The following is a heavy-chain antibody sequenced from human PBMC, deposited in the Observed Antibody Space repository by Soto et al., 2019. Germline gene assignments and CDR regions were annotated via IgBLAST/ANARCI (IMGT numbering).Heavy chain of an antibody. CDR2: IKEDGSET. CDR3: ARGRTWVVP. CDR1: GFTFSRFW. J-gene: IGHJ5*02. V-gene: IGHV3-7*01. Sequence: PVGSLRLSCGGSGFTFSRFWMSWARQAPGKGLEWVANIKEDGSETYYVDSVKGRFTISRDNAKNSVFLQMNSLRGEDTAVYYCARGRTWVVPWGQGTLVTVSS.